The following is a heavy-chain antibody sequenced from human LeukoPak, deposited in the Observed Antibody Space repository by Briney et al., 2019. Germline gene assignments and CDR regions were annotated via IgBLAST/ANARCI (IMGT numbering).Heavy chain of an antibody. D-gene: IGHD2-2*01. CDR1: GCSISSYY. J-gene: IGHJ5*02. CDR2: IYYSGST. V-gene: IGHV4-59*01. CDR3: ARRLSCSSTSCYSLDKGWFDP. Sequence: SETLSLTCTVSGCSISSYYWSWIRQPPGKGLEWIGYIYYSGSTNYNPSLKSRVTISVDTSKNQFSLKLSSVTAADTAVYYCARRLSCSSTSCYSLDKGWFDPWGQGTLVTVSS.